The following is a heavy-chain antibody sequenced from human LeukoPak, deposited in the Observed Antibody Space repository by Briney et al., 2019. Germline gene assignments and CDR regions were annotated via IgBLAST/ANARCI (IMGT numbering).Heavy chain of an antibody. Sequence: GASVKVSCKASGGTFSSYAISWVRQAPGQGLEWMGGIIPIFGTANYAQKFQGRATITTDESTSTAYMELSSLRSGDTAVYYCARAVDTITLGAFDIWGQGTMVTVSS. J-gene: IGHJ3*02. CDR1: GGTFSSYA. D-gene: IGHD5-18*01. V-gene: IGHV1-69*05. CDR2: IIPIFGTA. CDR3: ARAVDTITLGAFDI.